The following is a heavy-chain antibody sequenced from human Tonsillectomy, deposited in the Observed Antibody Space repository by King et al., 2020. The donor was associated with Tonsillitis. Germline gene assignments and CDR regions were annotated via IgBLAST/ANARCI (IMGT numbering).Heavy chain of an antibody. J-gene: IGHJ3*02. Sequence: VQLVESGGGVVQPGRSLRLSCAASGFTFSDYAMHWVRQAPGKGLEGAAVISKDGTNKFYADSVRGRLSISRDNSKNTLYLQMNSLRAEDTALYYCARSRKRGYSWEDTFDIWGQGTLVTVSS. CDR3: ARSRKRGYSWEDTFDI. D-gene: IGHD5-18*01. CDR2: ISKDGTNK. V-gene: IGHV3-30-3*01. CDR1: GFTFSDYA.